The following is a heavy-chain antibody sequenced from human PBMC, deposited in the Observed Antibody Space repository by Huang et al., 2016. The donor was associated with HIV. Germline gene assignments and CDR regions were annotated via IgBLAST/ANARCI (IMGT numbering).Heavy chain of an antibody. J-gene: IGHJ1*01. CDR3: ALKGDSSGWEYFRH. CDR2: IWYDGSNK. Sequence: QVQLVESGGGVVQPGRSLRLSCAASGFTFSSYGMHWVRQAPGKGREWGAVIWYDGSNKDYADSVKGRFTISRDNSKNTLYLQMNSLKTEDTAVYYCALKGDSSGWEYFRHWGQGTLVTVSS. CDR1: GFTFSSYG. D-gene: IGHD6-19*01. V-gene: IGHV3-33*08.